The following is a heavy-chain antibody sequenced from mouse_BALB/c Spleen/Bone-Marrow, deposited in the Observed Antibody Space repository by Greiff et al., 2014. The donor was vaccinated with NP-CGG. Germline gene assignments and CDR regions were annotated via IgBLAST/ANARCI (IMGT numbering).Heavy chain of an antibody. D-gene: IGHD2-3*01. CDR2: IDPASGNT. Sequence: GQLQQSGADQVKPGASVKLSCTTSGFNIKDTFMHWVKQRPEQGLEWIGRIDPASGNTKYDPKFQGKATITADTSSNKVSLQLSGLTSEDTAVYYCAHDAPFTYWGQGTLVTVSA. CDR1: GFNIKDTF. CDR3: AHDAPFTY. V-gene: IGHV14-3*02. J-gene: IGHJ3*01.